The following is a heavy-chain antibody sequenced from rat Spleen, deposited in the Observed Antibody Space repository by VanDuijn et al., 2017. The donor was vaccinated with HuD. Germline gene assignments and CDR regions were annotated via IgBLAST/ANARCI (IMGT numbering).Heavy chain of an antibody. V-gene: IGHV2S12*01. CDR1: GFSLTSNG. J-gene: IGHJ2*01. Sequence: QVQLKESGPGLVQPSQTLSLTCTVSGFSLTSNGVSWVRQPPGEGLEWIAAISSGGSTYYNSALKSRLSISRDTSKSQVFLKMNSLQTEDTAMYFCARSGRDWGQGVMVTVSS. CDR3: ARSGRD. CDR2: ISSGGST. D-gene: IGHD4-1*01.